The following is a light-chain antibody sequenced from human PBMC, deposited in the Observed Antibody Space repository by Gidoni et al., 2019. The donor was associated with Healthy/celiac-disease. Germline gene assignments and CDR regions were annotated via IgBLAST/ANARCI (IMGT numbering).Light chain of an antibody. CDR3: MQPLQNPRT. V-gene: IGKV2-28*01. CDR1: QSLPHSNGYNY. J-gene: IGKJ2*01. Sequence: DIVMTQSPLPLPVTPGEPASISCRSSQSLPHSNGYNYLDWYLQKPGQSPQLLIYLGSNRASGVPDRFSGSGSGTDFTLKISRVEADDVGVYYCMQPLQNPRTFGQGTKLEIK. CDR2: LGS.